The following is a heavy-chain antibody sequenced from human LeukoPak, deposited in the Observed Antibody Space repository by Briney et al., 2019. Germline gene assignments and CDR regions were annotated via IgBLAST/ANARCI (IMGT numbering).Heavy chain of an antibody. CDR1: GFTFSSYS. V-gene: IGHV3-21*01. J-gene: IGHJ4*02. CDR2: ISSSSSYI. Sequence: PGGSLRLSCAASGFTFSSYSMNWVRQAPGKGLEWVSSISSSSSYIYYADSVKGRFTISRDNAKNSLYLQMNRLRAEDTSVYYCARGDGGAAGYDYWGEGTLVTVSS. D-gene: IGHD1-26*01. CDR3: ARGDGGAAGYDY.